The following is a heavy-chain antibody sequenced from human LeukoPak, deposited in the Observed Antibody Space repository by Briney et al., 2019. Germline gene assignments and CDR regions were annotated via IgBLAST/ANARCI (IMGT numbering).Heavy chain of an antibody. J-gene: IGHJ4*02. CDR3: ARDTDHKWTGSRYYDSSGYYYPDY. CDR2: IWYDGSNK. CDR1: GFTFSSYG. D-gene: IGHD3-22*01. V-gene: IGHV3-33*01. Sequence: GRSLRLSCAASGFTFSSYGMHWVRQAPGKGLEWVAVIWYDGSNKYYADSVKGRFTISRDNSKNTLYLQMNSLRAEDTAVYYCARDTDHKWTGSRYYDSSGYYYPDYWGQGTLVTVSS.